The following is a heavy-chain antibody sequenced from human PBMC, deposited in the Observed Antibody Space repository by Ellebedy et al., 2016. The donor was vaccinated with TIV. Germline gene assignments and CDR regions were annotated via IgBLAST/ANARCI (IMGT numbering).Heavy chain of an antibody. D-gene: IGHD5-24*01. J-gene: IGHJ5*02. CDR2: INPSDYDT. Sequence: GESLKISCKGSGYNFASYWISWVRQMPGRGLEWMGKINPSDYDTNYSPSFQGHVSFSADTSITTAYLQWSGLPTSDTAIYYCATQLERRGGASSWGQGTLVTVSS. V-gene: IGHV5-10-1*01. CDR1: GYNFASYW. CDR3: ATQLERRGGASS.